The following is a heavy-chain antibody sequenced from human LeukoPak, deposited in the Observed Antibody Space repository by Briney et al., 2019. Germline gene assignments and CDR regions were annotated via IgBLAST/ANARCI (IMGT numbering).Heavy chain of an antibody. CDR1: GGSFSGYY. CDR3: ARESATSGSSD. V-gene: IGHV4-34*01. J-gene: IGHJ4*02. CDR2: INHSGST. D-gene: IGHD3-10*01. Sequence: SETLSLTCAVYGGSFSGYYWSWIRQPPGKGLEWIGEINHSGSTNYNPSLKSRVTISVDTSKNQFSLKLSSVTAADTAFYYCARESATSGSSDWGQGTLVTVSS.